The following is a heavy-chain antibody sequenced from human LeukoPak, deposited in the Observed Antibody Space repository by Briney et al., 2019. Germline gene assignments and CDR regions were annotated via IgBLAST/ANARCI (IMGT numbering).Heavy chain of an antibody. J-gene: IGHJ4*02. CDR3: TRDQRNY. CDR1: EFTVSRNY. Sequence: TRGSPRLSCTASEFTVSRNYMLWVRQAPGKGLEWVSLIFSNGDTHYADSVKGRFTISRDTSKNTVSLQMNSLRVEDTAMYYCTRDQRNYWGEGTLVTVSS. V-gene: IGHV3-53*01. CDR2: IFSNGDT.